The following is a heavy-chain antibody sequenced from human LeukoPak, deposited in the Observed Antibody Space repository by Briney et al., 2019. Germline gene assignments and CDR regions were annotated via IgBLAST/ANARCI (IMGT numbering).Heavy chain of an antibody. V-gene: IGHV4-59*05. CDR1: GGSISSYY. D-gene: IGHD6-13*01. CDR3: VQGPSIAAAGTTWFDC. J-gene: IGHJ4*02. Sequence: ASETLSLTCTVSGGSISSYYWSWIRQPPGKGLEWIGSINYSGSTYYNPSLKSRVTISVYTSKNQFSLKLSSVAAADATVYYCVQGPSIAAAGTTWFDCWGQGTLVTVSS. CDR2: INYSGST.